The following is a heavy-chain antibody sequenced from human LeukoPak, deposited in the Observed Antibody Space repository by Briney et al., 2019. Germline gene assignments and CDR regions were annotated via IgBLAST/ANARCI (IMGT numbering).Heavy chain of an antibody. J-gene: IGHJ4*02. CDR1: GFTFSSYA. CDR3: VKGSNIVATIGEFDY. D-gene: IGHD5-12*01. V-gene: IGHV3-23*01. Sequence: GGSLRLSCAASGFTFSSYAMSWVRQAPGKGLEWVSAISGSGGSTYYADSVKGRFTISRDNSKNTLYLQMNSLRAEDTAVYYCVKGSNIVATIGEFDYWGQGTLVTVSS. CDR2: ISGSGGST.